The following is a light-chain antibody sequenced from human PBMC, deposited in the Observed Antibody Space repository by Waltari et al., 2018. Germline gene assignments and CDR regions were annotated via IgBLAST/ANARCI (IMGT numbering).Light chain of an antibody. V-gene: IGKV3-11*01. Sequence: EIVLTQSPATLSLSPGERATLSCRASQSVSSHLAWYQQKPGRAPRLLIFDASNRATGIPARFSGSGSGTDFTLSITSLEPEDFAIYYCQQRTNWPLITFGPGTRLEIK. CDR2: DAS. CDR3: QQRTNWPLIT. J-gene: IGKJ5*01. CDR1: QSVSSH.